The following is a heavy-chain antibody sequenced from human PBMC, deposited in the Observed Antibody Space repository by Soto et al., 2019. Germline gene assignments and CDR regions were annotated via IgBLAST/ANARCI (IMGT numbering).Heavy chain of an antibody. Sequence: GGSLRLSCAASGFTFASYAMSWVRQAPGKGPEWVSGFSGSGDSTYYADSVKGRFTISRDNSKNTLFLLMDSLRADDTAVYYCAKGERQMGRLDSWGQGTLVTVSS. CDR2: FSGSGDST. V-gene: IGHV3-23*01. J-gene: IGHJ4*02. D-gene: IGHD1-26*01. CDR1: GFTFASYA. CDR3: AKGERQMGRLDS.